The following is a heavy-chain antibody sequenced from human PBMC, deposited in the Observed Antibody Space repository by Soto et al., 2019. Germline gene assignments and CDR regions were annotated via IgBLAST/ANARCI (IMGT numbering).Heavy chain of an antibody. D-gene: IGHD3-10*01. J-gene: IGHJ6*02. V-gene: IGHV3-30*18. CDR3: AKDRRVRDGLDV. CDR1: GFTFSNYG. CDR2: ISYDGNYQ. Sequence: VQLVESGGGVVQPGRSLRLSCAASGFTFSNYGVHWVRQAPGSGLAWVALISYDGNYQYYADAVKGRFTISRDNSKNTLYLEMTSLRSEDTAVYYCAKDRRVRDGLDVWGQGTTVTVSS.